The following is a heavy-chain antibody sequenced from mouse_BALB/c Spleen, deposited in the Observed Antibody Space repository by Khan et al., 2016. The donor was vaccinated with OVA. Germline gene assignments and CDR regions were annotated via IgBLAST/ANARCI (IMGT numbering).Heavy chain of an antibody. V-gene: IGHV2-6-1*01. J-gene: IGHJ4*01. Sequence: VQRVESGPGLVAPSQSLSITCTISGFSLTNYGVHWVRQPPGKGLEWLVVIWSDGSTTYNSALKSRLSISKDNSKSQVFLKMNSLQTDDTAMYYWARQPYYHYYVIDYWGQGTSVTVSS. CDR2: IWSDGST. D-gene: IGHD2-10*01. CDR3: ARQPYYHYYVIDY. CDR1: GFSLTNYG.